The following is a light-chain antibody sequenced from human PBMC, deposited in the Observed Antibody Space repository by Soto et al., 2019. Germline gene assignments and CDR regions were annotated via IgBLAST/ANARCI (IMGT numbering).Light chain of an antibody. J-gene: IGLJ3*02. Sequence: QPASVSGSPGQSITISCTGTSSDVGSYNLVSWYQQHPGNAPKLMIYEGSKRPSGVSNRFFGSKSGNTASLTISGLQAEDEADYYCCSFARGSTLVFGGGPKLTVL. CDR1: SSDVGSYNL. CDR3: CSFARGSTLV. CDR2: EGS. V-gene: IGLV2-23*01.